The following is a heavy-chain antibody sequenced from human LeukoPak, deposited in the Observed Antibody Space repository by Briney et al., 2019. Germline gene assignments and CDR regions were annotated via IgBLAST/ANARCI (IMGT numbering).Heavy chain of an antibody. Sequence: GGSLRLSCVASGFTFSISMSWVRQAPGKGLEWVSATSASGGSIYYADSVKGRFTISRDNSKNTLYLQMNSLRAEDTAVYYCAKVVTGIVVGGVFHYWGQGTLVTVSS. CDR1: GFTFSIS. CDR2: TSASGGSI. V-gene: IGHV3-23*01. CDR3: AKVVTGIVVGGVFHY. D-gene: IGHD3-22*01. J-gene: IGHJ4*02.